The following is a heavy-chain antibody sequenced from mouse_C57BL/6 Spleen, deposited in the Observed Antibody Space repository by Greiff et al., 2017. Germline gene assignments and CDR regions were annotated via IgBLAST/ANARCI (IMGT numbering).Heavy chain of an antibody. CDR1: GYTFTSYW. D-gene: IGHD2-4*01. CDR2: IDPSDSET. CDR3: ARNDYDPGNWYFDV. V-gene: IGHV1-52*01. J-gene: IGHJ1*03. Sequence: QVQLQQPGAELVRPGSLVKLSCKASGYTFTSYWMHWVKQRPIQGLEWIGNIDPSDSETPYNQKFKDKATLTVDKSSSTAYMQLSSLTSEDSAVYYCARNDYDPGNWYFDVWGTGNTVTVSS.